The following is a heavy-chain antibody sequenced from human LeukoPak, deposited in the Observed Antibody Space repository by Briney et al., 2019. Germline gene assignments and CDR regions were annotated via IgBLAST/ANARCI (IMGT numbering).Heavy chain of an antibody. J-gene: IGHJ3*02. V-gene: IGHV4-34*01. CDR1: GGSFSGYY. CDR2: INHSGST. CDR3: ARGVYVWGSYRHDAFGI. D-gene: IGHD3-16*02. Sequence: PSETLSLTCAVYGGSFSGYYWNWIRQPPGKGLEWIGEINHSGSTNYNPSLKSRVTISVDTSKNHFSLNLSSVTAADTAVYYCARGVYVWGSYRHDAFGIWGQGTMVTVSS.